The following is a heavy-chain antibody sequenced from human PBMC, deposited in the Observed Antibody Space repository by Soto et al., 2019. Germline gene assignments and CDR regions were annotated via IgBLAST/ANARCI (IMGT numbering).Heavy chain of an antibody. V-gene: IGHV1-2*02. D-gene: IGHD6-19*01. CDR3: ATSSDWSPLLDY. CDR2: INNGGGT. Sequence: ASVKVSCKASRSTFTNFYLHWVRQAPGQRPEWMGWINNGGGTIYAQKFQGRLTMTRDTSTTTAYMELSRLSSDDTAFYYCATSSDWSPLLDYWGRGTLVTVSS. J-gene: IGHJ4*02. CDR1: RSTFTNFY.